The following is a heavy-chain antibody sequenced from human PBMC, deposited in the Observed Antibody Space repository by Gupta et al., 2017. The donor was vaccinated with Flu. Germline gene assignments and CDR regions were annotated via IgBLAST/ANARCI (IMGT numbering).Heavy chain of an antibody. CDR1: GGSISSSSYY. CDR3: ARRGLRFPNYYYYYGMDV. CDR2: IYYSGST. V-gene: IGHV4-39*01. Sequence: QLQLQESGPGLVKPSETLSLTCTVSGGSISSSSYYWGWIRQPPGKGLEWIGSIYYSGSTYYNPSLKSRVTISVDTSKNQFSLKLSSVTAADTAVYYCARRGLRFPNYYYYYGMDVWGQGTTVTVSS. J-gene: IGHJ6*02. D-gene: IGHD3-3*01.